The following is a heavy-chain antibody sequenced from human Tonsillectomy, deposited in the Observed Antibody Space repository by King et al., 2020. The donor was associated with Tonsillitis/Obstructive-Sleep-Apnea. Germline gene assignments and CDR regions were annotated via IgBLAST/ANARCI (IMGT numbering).Heavy chain of an antibody. CDR2: IEPSDSYT. Sequence: QLVQSGAEVKKPGESLMISCKGSGYSFTSYWISWVRQMPGKALEWMGRIEPSDSYTKSSQACQGHVTISANKSISTPYLQWSSLKASDTAMYYCARHFRDYDFWSGYYTPGYMDVWGKGTTVTVSS. J-gene: IGHJ6*03. CDR3: ARHFRDYDFWSGYYTPGYMDV. V-gene: IGHV5-10-1*01. D-gene: IGHD3-3*01. CDR1: GYSFTSYW.